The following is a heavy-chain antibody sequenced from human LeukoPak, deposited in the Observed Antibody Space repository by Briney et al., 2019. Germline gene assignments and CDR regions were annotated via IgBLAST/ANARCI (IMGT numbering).Heavy chain of an antibody. CDR2: IRYDGSNK. Sequence: PGGSLRLSCAASGFTFSSYGMHWVRQAPGKGLEWVAFIRYDGSNKYYADSVKGRFTISRDNSKNTLYLQMNSLRAEDTAVYYCARSSYDILTGYYYDAFDIWGQGTMVTVSS. V-gene: IGHV3-30*02. J-gene: IGHJ3*02. CDR1: GFTFSSYG. D-gene: IGHD3-9*01. CDR3: ARSSYDILTGYYYDAFDI.